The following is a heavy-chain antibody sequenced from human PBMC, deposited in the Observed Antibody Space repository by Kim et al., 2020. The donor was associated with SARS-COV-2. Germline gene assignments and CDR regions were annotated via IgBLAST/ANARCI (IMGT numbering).Heavy chain of an antibody. V-gene: IGHV3-30*04. D-gene: IGHD4-17*01. CDR2: ISYDGRNT. CDR1: GFVFTTNA. J-gene: IGHJ3*01. CDR3: TRDSHGGAFDV. Sequence: GGSLRLSCAASGFVFTTNAMHWVRQAPGKGLEWVAVISYDGRNTNYADAVKGRFTISRDNSRNTLYLQMNSLRAEDTAVYYCTRDSHGGAFDVWGQGTM.